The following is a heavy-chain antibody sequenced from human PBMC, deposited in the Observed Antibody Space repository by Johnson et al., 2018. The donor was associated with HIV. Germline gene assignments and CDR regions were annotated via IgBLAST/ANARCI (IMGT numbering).Heavy chain of an antibody. CDR1: GFTFSSYA. J-gene: IGHJ3*02. Sequence: QVQLVESAGGVVQPGRSLRLSCAASGFTFSSYAMHWVRQAPGKGLEWVAVISYDGSNKYYADSVKGRFTISRDNSKNTLYLQMNSLRAEDTAVYYCAREMATIRGYAFDIWGQGTMVTVSS. V-gene: IGHV3-30-3*01. D-gene: IGHD5-24*01. CDR3: AREMATIRGYAFDI. CDR2: ISYDGSNK.